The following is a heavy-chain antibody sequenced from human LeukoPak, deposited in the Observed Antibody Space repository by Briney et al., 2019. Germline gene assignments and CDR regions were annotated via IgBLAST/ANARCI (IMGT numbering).Heavy chain of an antibody. CDR2: IDPSGSYT. V-gene: IGHV5-10-1*01. Sequence: GESLRISCQASGYSFTTLYISWVRQMPGKGLEWMGRIDPSGSYTDYSPAFEGHVTISVDQSINTAFLQWSSLKASDTAMYYCARQIEAGATSPFDYWGRGTLVTVSS. D-gene: IGHD1-26*01. CDR3: ARQIEAGATSPFDY. J-gene: IGHJ4*02. CDR1: GYSFTTLY.